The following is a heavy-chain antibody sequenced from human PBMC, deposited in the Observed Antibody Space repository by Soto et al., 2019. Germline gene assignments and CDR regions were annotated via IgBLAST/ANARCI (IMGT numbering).Heavy chain of an antibody. CDR2: ISCCGGST. D-gene: IGHD6-19*01. CDR3: AKADGEQWLLPHLDK. V-gene: IGHV3-23*01. Sequence: EVQLLESGGGVVQPWGSLRLSCVASGFNFKKFAMSWVRQAPGEGLEWVSGISCCGGSTSYADSVKGRFSIARDDSTNPLSLQMNNLRVEDTAKYYCAKADGEQWLLPHLDKWGQGTLVTVS. J-gene: IGHJ4*02. CDR1: GFNFKKFA.